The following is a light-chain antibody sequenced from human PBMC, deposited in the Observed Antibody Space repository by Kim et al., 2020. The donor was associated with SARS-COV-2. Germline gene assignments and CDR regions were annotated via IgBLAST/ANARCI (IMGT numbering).Light chain of an antibody. CDR3: QQTYISPFT. CDR1: QSISSH. CDR2: AAS. Sequence: ASVGDRVTITCRASQSISSHLNWYHQKPGRAPKLLIYAASTLQGGVPSRFSGSGSETDFTLTISSLQPEDFATYFCQQTYISPFTFGPGTKVDIK. V-gene: IGKV1-39*01. J-gene: IGKJ3*01.